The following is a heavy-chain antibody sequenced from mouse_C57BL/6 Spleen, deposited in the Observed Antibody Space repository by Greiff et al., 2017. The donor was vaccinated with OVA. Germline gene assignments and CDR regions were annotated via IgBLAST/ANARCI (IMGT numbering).Heavy chain of an antibody. J-gene: IGHJ1*03. CDR1: GYTFTDYN. Sequence: VQLQQSGPELVKPGASVKIPCKASGYTFTDYNMDWVKQSHGKSLEWIGDINPNNGGTIYNQKFKGKATLTVDKSSSTAYMELRSLTSEDTAVYYCARFTTGYWYFDVWGTGTTVTVSS. CDR3: ARFTTGYWYFDV. V-gene: IGHV1-18*01. D-gene: IGHD1-1*01. CDR2: INPNNGGT.